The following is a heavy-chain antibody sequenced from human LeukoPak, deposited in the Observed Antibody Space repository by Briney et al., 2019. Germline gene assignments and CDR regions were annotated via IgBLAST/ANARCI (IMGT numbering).Heavy chain of an antibody. D-gene: IGHD5/OR15-5a*01. J-gene: IGHJ4*02. CDR1: GDSVSSNSAS. CDR3: ARRQYNVYEGYFDY. Sequence: SQTLSLTCAISGDSVSSNSASWNWFRQSPSRGLEWLGRAFSTSKWHIDYAESVKGRITISPDTSKNLVSLQLTSVTPEDTAVYYCARRQYNVYEGYFDYWGQGTLVTVSS. CDR2: AFSTSKWHI. V-gene: IGHV6-1*01.